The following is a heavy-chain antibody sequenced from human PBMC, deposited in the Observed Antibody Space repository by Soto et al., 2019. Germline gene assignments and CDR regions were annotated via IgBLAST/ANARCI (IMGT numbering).Heavy chain of an antibody. CDR1: GDIFDSLT. D-gene: IGHD5-12*01. CDR2: IIPVLGMA. CDR3: ARELGGYDYLYYYYSMDV. J-gene: IGHJ6*03. Sequence: QVQLVQSGAEMKKPGSSVKVSCQASGDIFDSLTINWVRQAPGQGLEWMGRIIPVLGMANYARKFQGRVTIIADKSTSTVYMELSSLTSEDTAVYYCARELGGYDYLYYYYSMDVWGEGTTVTVSS. V-gene: IGHV1-69*08.